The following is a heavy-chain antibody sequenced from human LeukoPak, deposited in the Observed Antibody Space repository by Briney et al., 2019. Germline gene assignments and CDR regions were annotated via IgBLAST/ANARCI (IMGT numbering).Heavy chain of an antibody. CDR1: GGSISSGNYY. D-gene: IGHD1/OR15-1a*01. CDR3: ARKPIINNAWYYFDY. V-gene: IGHV4-61*02. Sequence: PSQTLSLTCTVSGGSISSGNYYWSWIRQPAGKRLEWIGRIWTDGGTSYKPSLKSRVTMSVDTSKNQFSLKLSSVTAADTAVYYCARKPIINNAWYYFDYWGQGTLVTVSS. J-gene: IGHJ4*02. CDR2: IWTDGGT.